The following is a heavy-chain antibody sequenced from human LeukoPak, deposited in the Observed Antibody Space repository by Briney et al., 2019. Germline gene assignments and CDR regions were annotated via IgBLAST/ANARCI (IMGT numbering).Heavy chain of an antibody. CDR1: GGSTSSYY. CDR2: IYYSGST. V-gene: IGHV4-59*01. Sequence: SETLSLTCTVSGGSTSSYYWSWIWQPPGKGLEWIGYIYYSGSTNYNPSLKSRVTISVDTSKNQFSLKLSSVTAADTAVYYCAREGGFSSGYLNNWFDPWGQGTLVTVSS. J-gene: IGHJ5*02. CDR3: AREGGFSSGYLNNWFDP. D-gene: IGHD3-22*01.